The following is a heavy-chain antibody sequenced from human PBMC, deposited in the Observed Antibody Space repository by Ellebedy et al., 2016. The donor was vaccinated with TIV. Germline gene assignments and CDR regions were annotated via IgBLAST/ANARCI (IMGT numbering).Heavy chain of an antibody. Sequence: GGSLRLSCAASEFTFNGFGIHWVRQAPGKGLAWVAFVSYDGYNKYYADSVKGRFTISRDNSKNTVYLQMNSLRAEDTAVYFCARGSPLPPDYWGQGTLVTVSS. CDR3: ARGSPLPPDY. CDR2: VSYDGYNK. CDR1: EFTFNGFG. J-gene: IGHJ4*02. V-gene: IGHV3-30*03. D-gene: IGHD6-6*01.